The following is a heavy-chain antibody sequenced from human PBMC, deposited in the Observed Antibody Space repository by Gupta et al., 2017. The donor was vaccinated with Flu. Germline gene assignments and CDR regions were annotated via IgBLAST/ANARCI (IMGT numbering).Heavy chain of an antibody. D-gene: IGHD3-22*01. CDR1: GFTFSSYS. V-gene: IGHV3-21*01. CDR3: ARAAPLYYDSSGSNPPPDY. Sequence: EVQLVESGGGLVKPGGSLRLSCAASGFTFSSYSMNWVRQAPGKGLEWVSSISSSSSYIYYADSVKGRVTIARDNAKNSLYLKMNSLRAEDTAVYYGARAAPLYYDSSGSNPPPDYWGQGTLVTVSS. J-gene: IGHJ4*02. CDR2: ISSSSSYI.